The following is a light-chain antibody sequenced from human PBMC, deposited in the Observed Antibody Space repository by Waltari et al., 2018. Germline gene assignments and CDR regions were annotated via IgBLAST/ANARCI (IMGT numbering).Light chain of an antibody. CDR2: QDN. V-gene: IGLV3-1*01. Sequence: SYELTQPPSVSVSPGQTASIACSGDKLEDKYASWYQQKPGQSPGLVIYQDNRRPSGIPERFAGSTSGNTATLTISGTQAMDEADYYCQAWDRNTYVVFGGGTKLTVL. CDR1: KLEDKY. CDR3: QAWDRNTYVV. J-gene: IGLJ2*01.